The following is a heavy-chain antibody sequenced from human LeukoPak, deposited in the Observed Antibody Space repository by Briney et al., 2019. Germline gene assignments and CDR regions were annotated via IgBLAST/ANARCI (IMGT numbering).Heavy chain of an antibody. CDR3: TKRTGYFFDC. CDR1: GFTFSSYA. J-gene: IGHJ4*02. V-gene: IGHV3-23*03. CDR2: ISAYGRKI. D-gene: IGHD1-14*01. Sequence: GGSLRLSCAASGFTFSSYAMSWVRQAPGKGLEWVALISAYGRKIFYADSVKGRFTISREHSKNPLNAQVNSLRCGHTAVYFCTKRTGYFFDCWGQGALVTV.